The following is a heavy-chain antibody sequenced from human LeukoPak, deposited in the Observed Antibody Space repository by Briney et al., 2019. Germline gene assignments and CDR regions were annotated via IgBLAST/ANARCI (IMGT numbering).Heavy chain of an antibody. CDR3: AKEREGYDVFDY. Sequence: PGGSLRLSCAASGFTFDDYAMHWVRQAPGRGLEWVSLISGDGGSTYYADSVKGRFTISRDNSKNSLYLQMNSLRTEDTALYYCAKEREGYDVFDYWGQGTLVTVSS. V-gene: IGHV3-43*02. CDR2: ISGDGGST. J-gene: IGHJ4*02. D-gene: IGHD5-24*01. CDR1: GFTFDDYA.